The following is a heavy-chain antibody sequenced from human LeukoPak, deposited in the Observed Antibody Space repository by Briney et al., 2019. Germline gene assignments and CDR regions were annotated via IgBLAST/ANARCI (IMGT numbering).Heavy chain of an antibody. CDR3: ARASFQRWLQLGGD. CDR1: GFTFSTYS. J-gene: IGHJ4*02. Sequence: GGSLRLSCTASGFTFSTYSMNWVRQAPGKGLEWVSYISSSSSTIYYADSVKGRFAISRDNAKNSLYLQMNSLRDEDTAVYYCARASFQRWLQLGGDWGQGTLVTVSS. V-gene: IGHV3-48*02. CDR2: ISSSSSTI. D-gene: IGHD5-24*01.